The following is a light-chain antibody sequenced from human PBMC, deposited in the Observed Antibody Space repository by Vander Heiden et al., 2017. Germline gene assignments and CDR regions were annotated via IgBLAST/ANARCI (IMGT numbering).Light chain of an antibody. V-gene: IGLV2-8*01. CDR1: SSDVGAYNF. J-gene: IGLJ2*01. Sequence: QSALTQPPSASGPPGQSVSLSRTGTSSDVGAYNFVSWYQQHPGKAPKVMIYEVSKRPSGVPDRFSGSRSGNTASLTVSGLQPEDEAAYYCSSYAGSNTLVFGGGTKLTVL. CDR3: SSYAGSNTLV. CDR2: EVS.